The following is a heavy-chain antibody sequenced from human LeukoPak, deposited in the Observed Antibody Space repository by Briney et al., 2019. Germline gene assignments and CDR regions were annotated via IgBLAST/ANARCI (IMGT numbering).Heavy chain of an antibody. CDR1: GGSFSGYY. Sequence: SETLSLTCAVYGGSFSGYYWSWIRQPPGKGLEWIGEINHSGSTNYNPSLKSRVTISVDTSKNQFSLKLSSVTAADTAVYYCARRLMVRGVKFSTDYWGQGTLVTVSS. CDR3: ARRLMVRGVKFSTDY. V-gene: IGHV4-34*01. CDR2: INHSGST. D-gene: IGHD3-10*01. J-gene: IGHJ4*02.